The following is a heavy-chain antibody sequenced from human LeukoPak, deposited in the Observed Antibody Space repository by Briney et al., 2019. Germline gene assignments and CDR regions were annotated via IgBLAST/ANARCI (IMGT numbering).Heavy chain of an antibody. V-gene: IGHV6-1*01. CDR2: TYYRSKWYT. J-gene: IGHJ3*02. D-gene: IGHD3-16*01. CDR3: ASSSLRGSDAFDI. Sequence: SQTLSLTCAISGDSVSNNNAAWNWIRQSPSRGLEWLGRTYYRSKWYTDYAVSVSSRITINPDASKNQFSLQLNSVTSEDTAVYYCASSSLRGSDAFDIWGQGTMVTVSS. CDR1: GDSVSNNNAA.